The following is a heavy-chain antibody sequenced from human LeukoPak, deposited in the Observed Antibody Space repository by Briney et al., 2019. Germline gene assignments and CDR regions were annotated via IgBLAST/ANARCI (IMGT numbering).Heavy chain of an antibody. CDR1: GFTFSSYG. D-gene: IGHD3-3*01. J-gene: IGHJ4*02. V-gene: IGHV3-30*18. CDR2: ISYDGNNK. CDR3: AKELVKEWLASGY. Sequence: GRSLTLSCAASGFTFSSYGMYWVRQAPGKGLEWVAVISYDGNNKYYADSVKGRFTTSRDNSKNTLYLQMNSLKPEDTAVYYCAKELVKEWLASGYWGQGTLVTVSS.